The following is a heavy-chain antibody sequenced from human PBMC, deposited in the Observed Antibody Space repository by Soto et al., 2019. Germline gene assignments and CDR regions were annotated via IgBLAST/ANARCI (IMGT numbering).Heavy chain of an antibody. CDR2: ISSTTNYI. CDR3: ARESEDLTSNFDY. CDR1: GFTFTRYS. J-gene: IGHJ4*02. V-gene: IGHV3-21*01. Sequence: GSLRLSCAASGFTFTRYSMNWVRQTPGKGLEWVSSISSTTNYIYYADSMKCRFTVSRDNAKSSVYLDMNSLSAEDTAVYYCARESEDLTSNFDYWGQGTLVTVSS.